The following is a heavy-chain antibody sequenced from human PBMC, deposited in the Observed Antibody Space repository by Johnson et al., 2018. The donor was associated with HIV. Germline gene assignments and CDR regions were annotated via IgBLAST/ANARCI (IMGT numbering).Heavy chain of an antibody. CDR2: ISGRGGST. CDR3: AKDVAYYYGSGGRDAFDI. D-gene: IGHD3-10*01. CDR1: GFTFSSYA. J-gene: IGHJ3*02. Sequence: EVQLVESGGGLVQPGGSLRLSCAASGFTFSSYAMSWVRQAPGKGLEWVSGISGRGGSTYYADSVKGRFTISRDNSKNTLYLQMNSLRAEDTAVYYCAKDVAYYYGSGGRDAFDIWGQGTMVTVSS. V-gene: IGHV3-23*04.